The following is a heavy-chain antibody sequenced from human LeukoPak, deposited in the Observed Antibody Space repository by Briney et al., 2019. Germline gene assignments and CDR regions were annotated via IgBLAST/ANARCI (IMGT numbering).Heavy chain of an antibody. D-gene: IGHD5-12*01. J-gene: IGHJ4*02. CDR3: AKDLGGWLPPTYFDY. V-gene: IGHV3-23*01. CDR1: GFTFSSYA. Sequence: GGSLRLFCAASGFTFSSYAMSWVRQVPGKGLEWVSAISGSGGSTYYVDSVKGRFTISRDNSKNTLYLQMNSLRAEDTAVYYCAKDLGGWLPPTYFDYWGQGTLVTVSS. CDR2: ISGSGGST.